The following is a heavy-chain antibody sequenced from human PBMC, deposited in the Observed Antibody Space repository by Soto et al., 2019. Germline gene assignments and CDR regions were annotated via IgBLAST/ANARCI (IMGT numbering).Heavy chain of an antibody. CDR2: ISAYNGNT. Sequence: ASVKVSCKASGYTFTSYGISWVRQAPGQGLEWMGWISAYNGNTNYAQKLQGRVTMTTDTSTSTAYMELRSLRSDDTAVYYCARDRCSSTSCYTYYGMDVWGQGTTVTVSS. J-gene: IGHJ6*02. D-gene: IGHD2-2*02. CDR1: GYTFTSYG. V-gene: IGHV1-18*01. CDR3: ARDRCSSTSCYTYYGMDV.